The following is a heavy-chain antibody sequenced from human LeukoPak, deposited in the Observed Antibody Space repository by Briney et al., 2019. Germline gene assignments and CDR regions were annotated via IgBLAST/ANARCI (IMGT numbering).Heavy chain of an antibody. J-gene: IGHJ6*03. D-gene: IGHD6-6*01. CDR2: ISGSGGST. V-gene: IGHV3-23*01. Sequence: PGGSLRLSCAASGFTFSSYAMSWVRQAPGKGLEWVSAISGSGGSTYYADSVKGRFTISRDNSKNTLYLQMNSLRAEDTAVYYCAREVSSSSGGYYYYYYMDVWGKGTTVTVSS. CDR1: GFTFSSYA. CDR3: AREVSSSSGGYYYYYYMDV.